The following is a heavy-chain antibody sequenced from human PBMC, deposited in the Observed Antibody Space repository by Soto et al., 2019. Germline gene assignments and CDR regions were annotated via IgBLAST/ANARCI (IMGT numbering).Heavy chain of an antibody. Sequence: QVQLQESGPGLLRPSQTLSLTCTVSGDSIDSGDHSWSWIRQAPGKGLEWIGYIYYTGSTYSSPSLRDRVSISVDTSKNRFSLNLASVSAADTAVYYCARGSGSLVRGIPEPWGQGTLVTVSS. J-gene: IGHJ5*02. CDR1: GDSIDSGDHS. CDR2: IYYTGST. CDR3: ARGSGSLVRGIPEP. D-gene: IGHD3-10*01. V-gene: IGHV4-30-4*01.